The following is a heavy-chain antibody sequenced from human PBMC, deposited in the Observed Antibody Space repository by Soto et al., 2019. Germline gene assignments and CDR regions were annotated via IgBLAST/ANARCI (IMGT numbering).Heavy chain of an antibody. Sequence: WCSLRLSCAASGFTFSIYAMSWVRQAPGKGLEWVSAISGSGGSTYYADSVKGRFTISRDNSKNTLYLQMNSLRAEDTAVYYCARAPFWSGYIRNYYYSGMDVWGQGTTVTVSS. D-gene: IGHD3-3*01. CDR1: GFTFSIYA. CDR2: ISGSGGST. CDR3: ARAPFWSGYIRNYYYSGMDV. J-gene: IGHJ6*02. V-gene: IGHV3-23*01.